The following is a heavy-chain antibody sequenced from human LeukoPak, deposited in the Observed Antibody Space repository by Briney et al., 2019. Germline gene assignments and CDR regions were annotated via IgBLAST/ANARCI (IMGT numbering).Heavy chain of an antibody. CDR3: ARDHCSPGTCLGGH. CDR2: IIPSLDIS. CDR1: GDTFITYT. D-gene: IGHD2-15*01. Sequence: ASVKVSCKASGDTFITYTFSWVRQAPGQGLEWMGRIIPSLDISNYAQKFQGRVTLSADKATTTTYMELTSLRSEDTAIYYCARDHCSPGTCLGGHWGQGTLVTVSS. V-gene: IGHV1-69*04. J-gene: IGHJ4*02.